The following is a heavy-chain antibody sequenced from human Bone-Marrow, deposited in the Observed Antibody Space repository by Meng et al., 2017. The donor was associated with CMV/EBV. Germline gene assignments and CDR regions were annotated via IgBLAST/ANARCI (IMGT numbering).Heavy chain of an antibody. CDR2: INHSGST. D-gene: IGHD6-13*01. Sequence: ETLSLTCAVYGGSFSGYYWSWIRQPPGKGLEWIGEINHSGSTNYNPSLKSRVTISVDTSKNQFSLKLSSVTAADTAVYYCAREIRADSTYYYYYYGMDVWGQGTTVTVSS. CDR3: AREIRADSTYYYYYYGMDV. CDR1: GGSFSGYY. V-gene: IGHV4-34*01. J-gene: IGHJ6*02.